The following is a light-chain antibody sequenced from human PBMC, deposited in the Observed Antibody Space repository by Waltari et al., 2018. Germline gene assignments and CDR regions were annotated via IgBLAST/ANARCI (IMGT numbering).Light chain of an antibody. CDR1: SGINVGTYG. CDR2: YKSDSDK. CDR3: MIWHGSAAV. V-gene: IGLV5-45*03. J-gene: IGLJ7*01. Sequence: QAVLTQPSSLSATPGASASLTCTLRSGINVGTYGIYWYQQKPGSPPQYLLRYKSDSDKQQGSGVPSRFSGSKDVSANAGILLISGLQSEDEADYYCMIWHGSAAVFGGGTQLTVL.